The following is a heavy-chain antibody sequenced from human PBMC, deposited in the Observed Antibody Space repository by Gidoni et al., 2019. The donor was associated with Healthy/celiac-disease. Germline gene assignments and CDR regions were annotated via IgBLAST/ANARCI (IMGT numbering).Heavy chain of an antibody. J-gene: IGHJ6*03. CDR2: IWYDGSNK. CDR3: ARDRSSSWLRSYYYYYYMDV. Sequence: QVQLVESGGGVVQPGRSLRLSGAAAGFTFSSYGMHWVRQAPGKGLEWVAVIWYDGSNKYYADSVKGRFTISRDNSKNTLYLQMNSLRAEDTAVYYCARDRSSSWLRSYYYYYYMDVWGKGTTVTVSS. CDR1: GFTFSSYG. V-gene: IGHV3-33*01. D-gene: IGHD6-13*01.